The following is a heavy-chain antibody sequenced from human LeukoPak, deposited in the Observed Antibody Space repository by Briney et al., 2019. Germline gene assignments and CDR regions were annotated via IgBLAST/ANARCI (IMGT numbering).Heavy chain of an antibody. CDR3: ARGIAVTAGNVYY. Sequence: QSGGSLRLSCAASGFTFNSYWMTWVRQAPGKGLEWVANIKQDGSEKNYADSVKGRFTIARDNAQNSLYLQMNSPRAEDTAVYYCARGIAVTAGNVYYWGQGTLDTVSS. J-gene: IGHJ4*02. CDR2: IKQDGSEK. CDR1: GFTFNSYW. V-gene: IGHV3-7*04. D-gene: IGHD6-19*01.